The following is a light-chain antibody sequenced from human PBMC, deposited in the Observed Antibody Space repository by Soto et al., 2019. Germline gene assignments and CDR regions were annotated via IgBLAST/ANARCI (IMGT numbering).Light chain of an antibody. V-gene: IGLV1-47*01. CDR3: AAWDDSLTYV. J-gene: IGLJ1*01. CDR1: SSNIGSNY. CDR2: RNN. Sequence: QSVLTQPPSASGTPGQRVTISCSGSSSNIGSNYVYWYQQLPGTAPKLLIYRNNQRPSGVPDRFSGSKSGTSASLAISGLRSDDEADYYCAAWDDSLTYVFGTGTKVTVL.